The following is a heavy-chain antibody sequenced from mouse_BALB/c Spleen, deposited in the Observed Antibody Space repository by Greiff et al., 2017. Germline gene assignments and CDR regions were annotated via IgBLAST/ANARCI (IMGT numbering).Heavy chain of an antibody. CDR2: IYPGNSDT. J-gene: IGHJ3*01. D-gene: IGHD2-4*01. V-gene: IGHV1-5*01. CDR1: GYTFTSYW. CDR3: TSPFYYDYDGGFFAY. Sequence: VQLKESGTVLARPGASVKMSCKASGYTFTSYWMHWVKQRPGQGLEWIGAIYPGNSDTSYNQKFKGKAKLTAVTSTSTAYMELSSLTNEDSAVYYCTSPFYYDYDGGFFAYWGQGTLVTVSA.